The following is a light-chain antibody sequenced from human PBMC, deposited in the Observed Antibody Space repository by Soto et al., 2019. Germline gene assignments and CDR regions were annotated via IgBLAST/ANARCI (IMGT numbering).Light chain of an antibody. CDR3: SSYAGSNNLGV. CDR1: SSDVGGYKY. CDR2: EVN. V-gene: IGLV2-8*01. Sequence: QSALTQPPSASGSPGQSVTISCTGTSSDVGGYKYVSWYQQHPGKAPKLMIFEVNKRPSGVPDRFSDSKSGNTASLTVSGLQAEDEADYYCSSYAGSNNLGVFGTGTKLTVL. J-gene: IGLJ1*01.